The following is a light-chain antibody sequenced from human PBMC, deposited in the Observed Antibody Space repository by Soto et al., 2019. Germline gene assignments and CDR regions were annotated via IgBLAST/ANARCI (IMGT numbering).Light chain of an antibody. Sequence: EIVLTQSPATLSLSPGERATLSCRASESIRTYLAWYQQKPGQAPRLLIYDASTRATGIPARFSGSGSGTDFTLTIGSLEPEDFAIYYCQQRSNWPITFGQGTKVDIK. J-gene: IGKJ1*01. CDR2: DAS. CDR3: QQRSNWPIT. CDR1: ESIRTY. V-gene: IGKV3-11*01.